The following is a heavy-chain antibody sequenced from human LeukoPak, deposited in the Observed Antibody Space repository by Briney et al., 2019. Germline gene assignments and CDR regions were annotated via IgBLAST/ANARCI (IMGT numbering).Heavy chain of an antibody. CDR1: GCSINSYY. J-gene: IGHJ5*02. D-gene: IGHD6-13*01. Sequence: SETLSLTCTVSGCSINSYYWSWIRQPPGKGLEWIRYIYYSGSTNYNPSLKSRVTISVDTSKNQFSLKRSSVTAADTAVYYCARVLWEGSSWYWFDPWGQGTLVTVSS. CDR2: IYYSGST. CDR3: ARVLWEGSSWYWFDP. V-gene: IGHV4-59*01.